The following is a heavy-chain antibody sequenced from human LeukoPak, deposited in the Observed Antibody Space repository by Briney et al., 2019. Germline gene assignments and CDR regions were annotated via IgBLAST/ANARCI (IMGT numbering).Heavy chain of an antibody. CDR3: ARGVLELVAFDI. Sequence: ASVKVSCKASGCTFTSYDINWVRQATGQGLEWMGWMNPNSGNTGYAQKFQGRVTITRNTSISTAYMELSSLRSEDTAVYYCARGVLELVAFDIWGQGTMVTVSS. V-gene: IGHV1-8*03. CDR1: GCTFTSYD. J-gene: IGHJ3*02. D-gene: IGHD1-7*01. CDR2: MNPNSGNT.